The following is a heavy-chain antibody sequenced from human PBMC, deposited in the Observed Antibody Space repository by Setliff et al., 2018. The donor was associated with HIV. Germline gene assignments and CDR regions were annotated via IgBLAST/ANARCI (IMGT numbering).Heavy chain of an antibody. Sequence: GASVKVSCKASGGPFTSSSIGWVRQAPGQGLEWMGRIIPILGVPRYAQKFQGRVTITTDESTSTAYMELSSLRSEDTAVYYCARGSITMVPGHYYYGMDVWGQGTTVTVSS. D-gene: IGHD3-10*01. CDR3: ARGSITMVPGHYYYGMDV. V-gene: IGHV1-69*16. CDR2: IIPILGVP. J-gene: IGHJ6*02. CDR1: GGPFTSSS.